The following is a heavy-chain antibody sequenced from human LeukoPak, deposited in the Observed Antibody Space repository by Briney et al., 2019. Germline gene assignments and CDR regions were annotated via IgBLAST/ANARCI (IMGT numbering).Heavy chain of an antibody. V-gene: IGHV3-30*03. CDR3: ARVLGYCSSTSCYAGGLDY. D-gene: IGHD2-2*01. J-gene: IGHJ4*02. CDR2: ISYDGGIK. Sequence: PGGSLRLSCAASGFTFSRYGIHWVRQAPGKGLEWVAVISYDGGIKYYADSVKGRFTISRDNSKNTLYLEMNSLGAEDTAVYYCARVLGYCSSTSCYAGGLDYWGQGTLVTVSS. CDR1: GFTFSRYG.